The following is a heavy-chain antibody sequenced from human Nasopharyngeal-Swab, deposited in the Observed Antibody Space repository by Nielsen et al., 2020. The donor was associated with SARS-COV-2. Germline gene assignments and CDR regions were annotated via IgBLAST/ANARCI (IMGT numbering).Heavy chain of an antibody. V-gene: IGHV1-2*06. CDR2: INPNSGGT. D-gene: IGHD5-24*01. J-gene: IGHJ5*02. Sequence: ASVKVSCKASGYTFTGYYMHWVRQAPGQGLEWMGRINPNSGGTSYAQKFQGRVTMTRDTSISTAYMELSRLRSDDTAVYYCARVFKQLSLERCGFDPWGQGTLVTVSS. CDR1: GYTFTGYY. CDR3: ARVFKQLSLERCGFDP.